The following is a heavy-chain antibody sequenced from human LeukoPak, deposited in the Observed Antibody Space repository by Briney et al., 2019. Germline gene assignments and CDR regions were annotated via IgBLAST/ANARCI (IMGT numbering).Heavy chain of an antibody. Sequence: SETLSLTCAVYGGSFSGYYWSWIRQPPGKGLEWIGEINHSGSTNYNPSLKSRVTIPVDTSKNQFSLKLSSVTAADTAVYYCARLSPAAAKGRDYWGQGTLVTVSS. CDR2: INHSGST. CDR3: ARLSPAAAKGRDY. CDR1: GGSFSGYY. J-gene: IGHJ4*02. D-gene: IGHD2-2*01. V-gene: IGHV4-34*01.